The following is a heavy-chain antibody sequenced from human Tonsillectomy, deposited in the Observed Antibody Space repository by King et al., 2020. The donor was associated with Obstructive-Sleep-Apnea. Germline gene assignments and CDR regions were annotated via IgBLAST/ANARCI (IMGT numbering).Heavy chain of an antibody. J-gene: IGHJ4*02. V-gene: IGHV5-51*01. CDR1: GYTFTSYW. D-gene: IGHD3-16*02. CDR2: IHPGDSNI. Sequence: QLVQSGVEVKKPGESLKISCKGSGYTFTSYWIGWVRQVPGKGLEWMGIIHPGDSNIRYSPSFQGQVTISAAKSINTAYLQWSSLKASDTAMYYCARPGVSFSLTWYCFDYWGQGTLVTVSS. CDR3: ARPGVSFSLTWYCFDY.